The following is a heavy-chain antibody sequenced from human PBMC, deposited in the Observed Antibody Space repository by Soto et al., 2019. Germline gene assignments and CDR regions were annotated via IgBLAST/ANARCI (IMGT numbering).Heavy chain of an antibody. Sequence: ETLSLTCTVSGGSISGYYWSWIRQPPGKGLEWIGYIYSSGSTNYNPSLQSRVTIAVDTSKNQFSLKLSSVTAADTAVYYCARLACSTTRCFTYLDFWGQGALVTVSS. V-gene: IGHV4-59*08. CDR1: GGSISGYY. D-gene: IGHD2-2*01. CDR2: IYSSGST. CDR3: ARLACSTTRCFTYLDF. J-gene: IGHJ4*02.